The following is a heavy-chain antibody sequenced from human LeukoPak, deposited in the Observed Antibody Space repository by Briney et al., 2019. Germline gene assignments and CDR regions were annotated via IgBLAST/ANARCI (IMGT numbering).Heavy chain of an antibody. V-gene: IGHV3-30*04. CDR2: ISYDGNKK. CDR1: GFTFSNYA. D-gene: IGHD1-7*01. J-gene: IGHJ4*02. Sequence: GRSLRLSCAASGFTFSNYAMNWARQAPGKGLEWVAVISYDGNKKYYADSVKGRFTISRDNSKNTLYLQMNSLRAEDTAVYYCGRWKSLKGTFDYWGQGTLVTVSS. CDR3: GRWKSLKGTFDY.